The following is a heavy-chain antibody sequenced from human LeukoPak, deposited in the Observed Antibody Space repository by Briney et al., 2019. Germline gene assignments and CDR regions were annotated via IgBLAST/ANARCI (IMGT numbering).Heavy chain of an antibody. D-gene: IGHD6-19*01. J-gene: IGHJ4*02. CDR2: INPNSGGT. CDR3: ARPGVSRIAVAGTLDY. CDR1: GYTFTGYY. Sequence: ASVKVSCKASGYTFTGYYMHWVRQAPGQGLEWMGWINPNSGGTNYAQKFQGRVTMTRDTSISTAYMELSRLRSDDTAVYYCARPGVSRIAVAGTLDYWGQGTLVTVSS. V-gene: IGHV1-2*02.